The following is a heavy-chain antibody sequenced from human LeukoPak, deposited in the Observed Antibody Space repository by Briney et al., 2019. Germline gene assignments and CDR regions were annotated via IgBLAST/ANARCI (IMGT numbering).Heavy chain of an antibody. CDR1: GFTFSSYW. CDR2: INSDGSST. Sequence: GGSLRLSCAASGFTFSSYWMHWIRQAPGKGLVWVSRINSDGSSTSYADSVKGRVTISRDNAKNTLYLQMNSLRAEDTAVYNCARDLQHSTPQHWGQGTLVTVSS. V-gene: IGHV3-74*01. CDR3: ARDLQHSTPQH. J-gene: IGHJ1*01. D-gene: IGHD2-15*01.